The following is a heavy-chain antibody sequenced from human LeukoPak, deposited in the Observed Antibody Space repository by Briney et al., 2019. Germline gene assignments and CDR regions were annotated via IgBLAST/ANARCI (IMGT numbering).Heavy chain of an antibody. CDR3: AKDIRRRGYSGYDYPGGYFDY. V-gene: IGHV3-23*01. CDR1: GFTFSSYA. D-gene: IGHD5-12*01. CDR2: ISGSGGST. Sequence: GGSLRLSCAASGFTFSSYAMSWVRQAPGKGLEWVSAISGSGGSTYYADSVKGRFTISRDNSKNTLYLQMNSLRAEDTAVYYCAKDIRRRGYSGYDYPGGYFDYWGRGTLVTVSS. J-gene: IGHJ4*02.